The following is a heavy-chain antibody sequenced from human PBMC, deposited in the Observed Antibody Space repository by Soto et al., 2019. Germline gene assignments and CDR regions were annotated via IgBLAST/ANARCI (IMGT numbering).Heavy chain of an antibody. Sequence: EVRLVESGGGSVKPEGSLRLSCTASGLRLSDGWMNWVRQTPGKGLEWVGRIKSKADGGTVDYPAPVNGRFTISRDDSRNMLYLQMNNLRADDTGIYYCTRRPKARDAGVDPLAYWGQGALVTVSS. CDR2: IKSKADGGTV. CDR1: GLRLSDGW. CDR3: TRRPKARDAGVDPLAY. V-gene: IGHV3-15*07. J-gene: IGHJ4*02. D-gene: IGHD3-10*01.